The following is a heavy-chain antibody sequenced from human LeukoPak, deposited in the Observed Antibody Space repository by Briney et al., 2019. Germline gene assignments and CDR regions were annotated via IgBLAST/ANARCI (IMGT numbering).Heavy chain of an antibody. CDR1: GFTFSSYW. CDR3: ARFQLVFED. Sequence: GGSLRLSCAASGFTFSSYWMHWVRQAPGKGLVWVSRIDTDGSRVAYADSVKGRFTISRDDAKNSLYLQMNSLRAEDTAVYYCARFQLVFEDWGQGTLVTVSS. CDR2: IDTDGSRV. J-gene: IGHJ4*02. V-gene: IGHV3-74*01.